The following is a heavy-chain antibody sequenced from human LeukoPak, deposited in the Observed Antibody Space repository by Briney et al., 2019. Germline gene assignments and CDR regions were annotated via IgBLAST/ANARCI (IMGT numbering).Heavy chain of an antibody. Sequence: GGSLRLSCAASGFTFSSYWMSWVRQAPGKGLEWVANIKQDGSEKYYVDSVKGRFTISRDNAKNSLYLQMNSLRAEDTAVYYCARDRLFWKVATAIFDYWGQGTLVTVSS. CDR2: IKQDGSEK. CDR3: ARDRLFWKVATAIFDY. J-gene: IGHJ4*02. CDR1: GFTFSSYW. D-gene: IGHD5-12*01. V-gene: IGHV3-7*01.